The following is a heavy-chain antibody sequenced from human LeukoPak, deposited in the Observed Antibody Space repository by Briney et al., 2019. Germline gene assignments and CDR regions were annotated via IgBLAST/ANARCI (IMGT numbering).Heavy chain of an antibody. J-gene: IGHJ4*02. D-gene: IGHD3-22*01. V-gene: IGHV3-7*03. CDR3: ANRDYYDSSGPPDY. CDR2: IKQDGSEK. CDR1: GFTFSSYW. Sequence: GGSLRLSCAASGFTFSSYWMSWVRQAPGKGLEGVANIKQDGSEKYYVDSVKGRFTISRDNAKNSLYLQMNSLRAEDTAVYYCANRDYYDSSGPPDYWGQGTLVTVSS.